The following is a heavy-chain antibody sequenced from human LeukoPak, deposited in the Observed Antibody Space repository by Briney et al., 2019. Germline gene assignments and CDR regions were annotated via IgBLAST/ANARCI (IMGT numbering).Heavy chain of an antibody. V-gene: IGHV3-23*01. D-gene: IGHD3-9*01. CDR3: AKDPEFLRYFDWLPGWFDP. Sequence: GGSLRLSCAASGFTFSSYAMSWVRQAPGKGLEWVSAISGSGGSIYYADSVKGRFTISRDNSKNTLYLQMNSLRAEDTAVYYCAKDPEFLRYFDWLPGWFDPWGQGTLVTVSS. CDR2: ISGSGGSI. CDR1: GFTFSSYA. J-gene: IGHJ5*02.